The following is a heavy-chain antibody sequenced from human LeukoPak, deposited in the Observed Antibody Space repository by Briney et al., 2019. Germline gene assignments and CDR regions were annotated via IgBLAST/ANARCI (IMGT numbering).Heavy chain of an antibody. D-gene: IGHD3-22*01. Sequence: ASVKVSCKASGYTFTGYYMHWVLQAPGQGLEWMGWINPNSGGTNYAQKFQGRVTMTRDTSISTAHMELSRLRSDDTAVYYCARAEANYYDSSGSFGVWGQGTLVTVSS. CDR1: GYTFTGYY. CDR3: ARAEANYYDSSGSFGV. V-gene: IGHV1-2*02. J-gene: IGHJ4*02. CDR2: INPNSGGT.